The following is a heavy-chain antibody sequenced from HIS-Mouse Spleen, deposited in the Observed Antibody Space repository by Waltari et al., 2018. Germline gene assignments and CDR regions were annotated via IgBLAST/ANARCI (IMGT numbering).Heavy chain of an antibody. J-gene: IGHJ2*01. D-gene: IGHD6-13*01. Sequence: QLQLQESGPGLVKPSETLSLTCTVSGGSISSSSYYWGWIRQPPGKGLEWIGSIDYSGRTYYNPYLKSRVTISVDTSKNQFSLKRSSVTAADTAVYYCAREIPYSSSWYDWYFDLWGRGTLVTVSS. CDR3: AREIPYSSSWYDWYFDL. CDR2: IDYSGRT. CDR1: GGSISSSSYY. V-gene: IGHV4-39*07.